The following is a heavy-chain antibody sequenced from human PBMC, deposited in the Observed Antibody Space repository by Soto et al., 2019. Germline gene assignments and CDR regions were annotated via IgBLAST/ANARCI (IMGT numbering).Heavy chain of an antibody. Sequence: SETLSLTCAVSGGSISSYYWSWIRQPPGKGLEWIGYIYYSGSTNYNPSLKSRVTISLDTSKKQFSLKLSSVTAADTAVYYCARDRYNWNDVGAFDFWGQGTMVTVSS. V-gene: IGHV4-59*01. J-gene: IGHJ3*01. CDR1: GGSISSYY. CDR3: ARDRYNWNDVGAFDF. CDR2: IYYSGST. D-gene: IGHD1-1*01.